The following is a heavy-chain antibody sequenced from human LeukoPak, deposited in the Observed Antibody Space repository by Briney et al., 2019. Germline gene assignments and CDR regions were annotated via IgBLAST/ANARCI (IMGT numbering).Heavy chain of an antibody. CDR2: IYHSGST. J-gene: IGHJ4*02. V-gene: IGHV4-38-2*02. CDR3: ARVFGSSSADYFDY. Sequence: SETLSLTCTVSGYSISSDYWGWIRQPPGKGLEWIGSIYHSGSTYYNPSLKSRVTISVDTSKNQFSLKLSSVTAADTAVYYCARVFGSSSADYFDYWGQGTLVTVSS. CDR1: GYSISSDY. D-gene: IGHD6-6*01.